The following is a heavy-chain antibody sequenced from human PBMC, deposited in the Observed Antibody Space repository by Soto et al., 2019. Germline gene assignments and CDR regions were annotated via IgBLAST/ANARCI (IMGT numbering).Heavy chain of an antibody. V-gene: IGHV4-4*02. J-gene: IGHJ4*02. Sequence: QVQLQESGPGLVKPSGTLSLSCAVSGDSITSSNWWSWVRQAPGKGLEWIGEIYHSGATTYNPSLKSRATISVDPSNNHSPLKLTAVTAADTAVYFCARDLGTGTDYWGRGTLVTVAS. D-gene: IGHD1-1*01. CDR1: GDSITSSNW. CDR2: IYHSGAT. CDR3: ARDLGTGTDY.